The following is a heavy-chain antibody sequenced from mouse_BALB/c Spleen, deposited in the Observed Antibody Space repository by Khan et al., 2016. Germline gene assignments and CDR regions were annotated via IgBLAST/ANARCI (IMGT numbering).Heavy chain of an antibody. Sequence: QIQLVQSGPELKKPGDTVKISCKASGYTFTDYSIHWVKHIPGRALKWMGWINTETGEATYADDFKGRFAFSLETSASTAYLQINNLKNEDTATYFVTLDWDLEYWGQGTTLTVSS. CDR2: INTETGEA. D-gene: IGHD4-1*01. V-gene: IGHV9-2-1*01. J-gene: IGHJ2*01. CDR3: TLDWDLEY. CDR1: GYTFTDYS.